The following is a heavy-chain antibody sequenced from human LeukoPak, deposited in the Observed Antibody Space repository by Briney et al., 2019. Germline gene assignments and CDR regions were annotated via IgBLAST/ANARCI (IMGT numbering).Heavy chain of an antibody. Sequence: PGGSLRLSCAASGFTFRSFYMSWVRQAPGKGLEWVAKVNEDGRQIYYADSVKGRLTISRDNAKNSVHLQMSNLRVEDTAVYYCAKDEVGGHFEYWGQGILVTVSS. CDR3: AKDEVGGHFEY. V-gene: IGHV3-7*01. CDR1: GFTFRSFY. J-gene: IGHJ4*02. CDR2: VNEDGRQI.